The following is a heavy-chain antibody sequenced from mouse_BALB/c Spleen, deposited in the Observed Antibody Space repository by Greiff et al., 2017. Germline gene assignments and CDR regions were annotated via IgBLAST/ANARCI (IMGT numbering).Heavy chain of an antibody. Sequence: VQLKESGPGLVKPSQSLSLTCTVTGYSITSDYAWNWIRQFPGNKLEWMGYISYSGSTSYNPSLKSRISITRDTSKNQFFLQLNSVTTEDTATYYCARRRKIYDGYYFDYWGQGTTLTVSS. D-gene: IGHD2-3*01. V-gene: IGHV3-2*02. CDR1: GYSITSDYA. J-gene: IGHJ2*01. CDR3: ARRRKIYDGYYFDY. CDR2: ISYSGST.